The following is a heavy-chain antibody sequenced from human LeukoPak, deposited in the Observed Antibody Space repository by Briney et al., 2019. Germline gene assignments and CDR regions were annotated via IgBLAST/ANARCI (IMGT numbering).Heavy chain of an antibody. CDR2: ISPSDSSI. J-gene: IGHJ6*02. Sequence: GGSLRLSCAASGSTFSDWWLSWIRQAPGKGLEWVSYISPSDSSIYYADSVKGRFTISRDNAKNSLYLQMNSLRADDTAVYYCARGHYGLDVWGQGTMVTVSS. CDR1: GSTFSDWW. CDR3: ARGHYGLDV. V-gene: IGHV3-11*01.